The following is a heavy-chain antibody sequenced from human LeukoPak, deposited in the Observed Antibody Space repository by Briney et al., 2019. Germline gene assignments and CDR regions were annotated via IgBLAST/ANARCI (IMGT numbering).Heavy chain of an antibody. D-gene: IGHD6-19*01. CDR2: IYPGDSDT. CDR1: GYSFTSYW. J-gene: IGHJ4*02. V-gene: IGHV5-51*01. CDR3: ARPLNDYSSGWFPPPYYFDY. Sequence: GESLKISCKGSGYSFTSYWIGWVRQMPGKGLEWMGIIYPGDSDTRYGPSFQGQVTISADKSISTAYLQWSSLKASDTAMYYCARPLNDYSSGWFPPPYYFDYWGQGTLVTVSS.